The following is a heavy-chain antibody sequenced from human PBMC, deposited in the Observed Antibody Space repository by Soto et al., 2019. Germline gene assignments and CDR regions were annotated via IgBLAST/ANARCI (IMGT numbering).Heavy chain of an antibody. J-gene: IGHJ6*02. D-gene: IGHD3-9*01. CDR1: GGSFSGYY. V-gene: IGHV4-34*01. CDR3: AVKYYAFLIFFFHTAKQPHMYV. Sequence: SETLSLTCAVYGGSFSGYYWSWIRQPPGKGLEWIGEINHSGSTSYNPSLKSRVTISVDTSKNQFSLKMSSVTAADTAVYYCAVKYYAFLIFFFHTAKQPHMYVWGQGTTVTVSS. CDR2: INHSGST.